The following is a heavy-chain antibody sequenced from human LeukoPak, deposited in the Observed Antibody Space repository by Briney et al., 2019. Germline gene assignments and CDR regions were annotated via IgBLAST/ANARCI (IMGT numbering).Heavy chain of an antibody. V-gene: IGHV1-18*01. CDR2: ISAYNGNT. Sequence: GASVKVSCEASGYTFTSYGISWVRQAPGQGLEWMGWISAYNGNTNYAQKLQGRVTMTTDTSTSTAYMELRSLRSDDTAVYYCARVKTGPWYSSGWYTGGDCDYWGQGTLVTVSS. CDR1: GYTFTSYG. CDR3: ARVKTGPWYSSGWYTGGDCDY. J-gene: IGHJ4*02. D-gene: IGHD6-19*01.